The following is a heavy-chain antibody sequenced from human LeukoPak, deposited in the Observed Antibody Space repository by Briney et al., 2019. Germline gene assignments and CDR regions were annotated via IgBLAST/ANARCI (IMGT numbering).Heavy chain of an antibody. V-gene: IGHV3-9*01. CDR3: AKDRDGDYFYYFDY. D-gene: IGHD4-17*01. CDR2: ISWNSGSI. CDR1: GFTFDDYA. Sequence: GGSLRLSCAASGFTFDDYAMHWVRQAPGKGLEWVSGISWNSGSIGYADSVKGRFTISRDNAKNSLYLQMNSLRAEDTALYYCAKDRDGDYFYYFDYWGQGTLVTVSP. J-gene: IGHJ4*02.